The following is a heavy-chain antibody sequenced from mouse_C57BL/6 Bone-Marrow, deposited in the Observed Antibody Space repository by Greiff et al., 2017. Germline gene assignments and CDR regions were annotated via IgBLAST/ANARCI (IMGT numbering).Heavy chain of an antibody. D-gene: IGHD3-2*02. V-gene: IGHV5-12*01. CDR1: GFTFSDYY. CDR3: ARHKELRPHFSYYYAMDY. J-gene: IGHJ4*01. CDR2: ISNGGGST. Sequence: EVKLMESGGGLVQPGGSLKLSCAASGFTFSDYYMYWVRQTPEKRLEWVAYISNGGGSTYYPDTVKGRFTISRDNAKNTLYLQMSRLKSEDTAMYYCARHKELRPHFSYYYAMDYWGQGTSVTVSS.